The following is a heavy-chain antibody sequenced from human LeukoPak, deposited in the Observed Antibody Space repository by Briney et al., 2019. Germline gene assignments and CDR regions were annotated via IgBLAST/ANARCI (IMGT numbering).Heavy chain of an antibody. D-gene: IGHD3-9*01. J-gene: IGHJ4*02. CDR1: GFTFSSYG. CDR2: IWYDGSNK. V-gene: IGHV3-33*01. Sequence: GRSLRLSCAASGFTFSSYGMHWVRQAPGKGLEWVAVIWYDGSNKYYADSVKGRFTISRDNSKNTLYLQMNSLRAEDTAVYYCARENYYDISTGYHGGIDYWGQGTLVTVSS. CDR3: ARENYYDISTGYHGGIDY.